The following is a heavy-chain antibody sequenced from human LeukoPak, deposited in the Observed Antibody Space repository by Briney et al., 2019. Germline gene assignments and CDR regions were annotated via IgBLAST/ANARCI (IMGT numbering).Heavy chain of an antibody. CDR1: GGSISSGGYY. CDR3: ARDHDSSSWYYFDY. D-gene: IGHD6-13*01. CDR2: IYYSGST. Sequence: PSETLSLTCTVPGGSISSGGYYWSWIRQHPGKGLEWIGYIYYSGSTYYNPSLKSRVTISVDTSKNQFSLKLSSVTAADTAVYYCARDHDSSSWYYFDYWGQGTLVTVSS. J-gene: IGHJ4*02. V-gene: IGHV4-31*03.